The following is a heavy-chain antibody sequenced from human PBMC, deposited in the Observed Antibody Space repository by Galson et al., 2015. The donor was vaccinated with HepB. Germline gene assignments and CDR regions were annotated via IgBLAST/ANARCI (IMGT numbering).Heavy chain of an antibody. J-gene: IGHJ3*02. CDR1: GYTFTGYY. CDR2: INPNSGGT. V-gene: IGHV1-2*04. Sequence: SVKVSCKASGYTFTGYYMHWVRQAPGQGLEWMGWINPNSGGTNYAQKFQGWVTMTRDTSISTAYMELSRLRSDDTAVYYCARSAPTFGDDAFGIWGQGTMVTVSS. D-gene: IGHD3-3*01. CDR3: ARSAPTFGDDAFGI.